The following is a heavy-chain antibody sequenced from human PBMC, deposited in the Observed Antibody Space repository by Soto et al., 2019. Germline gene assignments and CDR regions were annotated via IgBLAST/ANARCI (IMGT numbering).Heavy chain of an antibody. D-gene: IGHD1-26*01. V-gene: IGHV1-18*04. CDR2: ISPYTGKT. CDR1: GYTFSDFA. J-gene: IGHJ4*02. CDR3: ARLGWELLSGRRYFDS. Sequence: QVLLVQSGSEVKKPGASMKVSCQTSGYTFSDFALTWVRQVPDKGLEWLGWISPYTGKTNYAQRVHDRVALTTDTSTRTAYLELRSLTYDDTAVYYCARLGWELLSGRRYFDSWGQGTLVTVSS.